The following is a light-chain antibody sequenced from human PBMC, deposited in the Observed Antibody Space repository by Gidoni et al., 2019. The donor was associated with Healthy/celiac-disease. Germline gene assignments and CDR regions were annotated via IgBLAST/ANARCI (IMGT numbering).Light chain of an antibody. V-gene: IGKV3-20*01. CDR3: QQYGSSPWT. Sequence: NVLTQSPGTLSLSPGERATLSCRASQSVSSSYLAGYQQKPGQAPRLLIYGASSRATGIPDRFSGSGSGTDFTLTISRLEPEDFAVYYCQQYGSSPWTFGQGTKVEIK. CDR1: QSVSSSY. CDR2: GAS. J-gene: IGKJ1*01.